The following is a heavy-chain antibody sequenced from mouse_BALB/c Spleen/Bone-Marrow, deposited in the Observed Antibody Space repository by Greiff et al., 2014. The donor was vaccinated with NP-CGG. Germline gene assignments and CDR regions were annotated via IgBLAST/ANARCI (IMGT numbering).Heavy chain of an antibody. Sequence: EVQLQESGGGLVQPGGSLNLACVASGFAFSRYWMSWARQAPGKGQEWIGEINPGSSTLNYSPSLKDKFIISRDSAKNTLYLQSSKVGAEDTALYYCARLRNYGYHDNWGQGTTLTVSS. J-gene: IGHJ2*01. CDR2: INPGSSTL. CDR1: GFAFSRYW. CDR3: ARLRNYGYHDN. D-gene: IGHD1-2*01. V-gene: IGHV4-2*02.